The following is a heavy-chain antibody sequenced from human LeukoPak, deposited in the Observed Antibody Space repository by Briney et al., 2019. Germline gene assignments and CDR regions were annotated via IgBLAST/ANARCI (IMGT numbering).Heavy chain of an antibody. D-gene: IGHD4-11*01. Sequence: GGSLRLSCAASGFTFSSFGMHWVRQAPGKGLEWVAFVTYDGSDKYYPDSVKGRFTISRDNSKNTLYLHMSSLRAEDTAVYYCARGGASTGTVPFDYWGQGTLVTVSS. CDR1: GFTFSSFG. V-gene: IGHV3-30*02. CDR2: VTYDGSDK. J-gene: IGHJ4*02. CDR3: ARGGASTGTVPFDY.